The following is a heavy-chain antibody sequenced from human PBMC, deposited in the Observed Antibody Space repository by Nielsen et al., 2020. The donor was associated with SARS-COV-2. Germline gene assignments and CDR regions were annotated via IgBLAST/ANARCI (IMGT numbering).Heavy chain of an antibody. CDR3: ARGGLVVVDSFDY. CDR2: INSSGGRT. D-gene: IGHD2-15*01. J-gene: IGHJ4*02. Sequence: ASVKVSCKTSGYTFTSLYVHWVRQAPGQGLEWMGLINSSGGRTIYAQMFQGRVTVTRDTSTSTVYMELSSLRSEDTAVYYCARGGLVVVDSFDYWGQGTLVTVSS. CDR1: GYTFTSLY. V-gene: IGHV1-46*01.